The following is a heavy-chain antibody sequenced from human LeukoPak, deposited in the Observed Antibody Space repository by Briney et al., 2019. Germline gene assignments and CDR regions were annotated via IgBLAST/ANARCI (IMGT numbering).Heavy chain of an antibody. V-gene: IGHV1-2*06. J-gene: IGHJ3*02. CDR2: INPNSGGT. CDR1: GYTFTDYY. D-gene: IGHD3-10*01. CDR3: ARDSPLWYDAFDI. Sequence: ASVKVSCKASGYTFTDYYMHLVRQAPGQGLEWMGRINPNSGGTNYAQKFQSRVTMTRDTSISTAYMELSRLRSDDTAVYYCARDSPLWYDAFDIWGQGTMVTVSS.